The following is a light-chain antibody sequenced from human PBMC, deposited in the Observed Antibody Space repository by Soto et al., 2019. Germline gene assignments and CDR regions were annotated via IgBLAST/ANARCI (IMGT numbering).Light chain of an antibody. CDR3: SSYTKTSTLV. CDR2: DVT. J-gene: IGLJ3*02. Sequence: QSALTQPASVSGSPGQSITISCTGTRSDVGGYNHVSWYQQHPGKAPRLMIFDVTDRPSGVSNRFSGSKSGNTASLTISGLQAEDEADYYCSSYTKTSTLVFGAGTKVTVL. CDR1: RSDVGGYNH. V-gene: IGLV2-14*03.